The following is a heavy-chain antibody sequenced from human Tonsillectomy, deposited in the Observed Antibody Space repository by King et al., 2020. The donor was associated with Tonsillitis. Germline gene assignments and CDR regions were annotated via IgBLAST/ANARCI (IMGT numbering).Heavy chain of an antibody. D-gene: IGHD3-10*02. CDR2: ITWSSGLI. Sequence: VQLVESGGGLVQPGRSLRLSCGASGFTFDDYAMHWVRQAPGKGLEWVSGITWSSGLIGYADAVKGRFIISRDNAKNSLYLQMNSMRDEDTALYYCARGPLNVHYVGYFDYWGQGALVTVPS. CDR1: GFTFDDYA. V-gene: IGHV3-9*01. J-gene: IGHJ4*02. CDR3: ARGPLNVHYVGYFDY.